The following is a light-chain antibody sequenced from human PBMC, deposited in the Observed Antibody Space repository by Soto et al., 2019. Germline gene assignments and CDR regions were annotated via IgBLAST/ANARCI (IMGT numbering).Light chain of an antibody. V-gene: IGKV3-11*01. J-gene: IGKJ2*01. CDR1: QSVDTY. CDR3: QQRRNWPLYT. Sequence: EIVLTQSPATLSLSPGERATLSCRASQSVDTYLAWYQQKPGQAPRLLIYDACNRATGIPARFSGSGSGTDFTLIISSLAPEDFAVYYCQQRRNWPLYTFGQGTKLEI. CDR2: DAC.